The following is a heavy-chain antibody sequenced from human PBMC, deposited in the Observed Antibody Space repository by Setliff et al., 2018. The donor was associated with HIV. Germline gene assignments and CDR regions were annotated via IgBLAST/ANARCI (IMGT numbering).Heavy chain of an antibody. V-gene: IGHV2-70*04. CDR3: AREIAAPQGFDY. D-gene: IGHD6-25*01. Sequence: SGPTLVNPTQTLTLTCTFSGFSLSTSGMRVSWIRQPPGKALEWLARIDWDADKFYTTSLKTRLTISKDASKNQVVLTMTNMDPVDTATYYCAREIAAPQGFDYWGQGTLVTVSS. J-gene: IGHJ4*02. CDR1: GFSLSTSGMR. CDR2: IDWDADK.